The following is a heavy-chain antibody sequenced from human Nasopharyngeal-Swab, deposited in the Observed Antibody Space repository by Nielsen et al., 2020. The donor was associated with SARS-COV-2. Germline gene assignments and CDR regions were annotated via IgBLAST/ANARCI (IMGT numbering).Heavy chain of an antibody. CDR2: IDPTDSNI. Sequence: VRQMPGKGLEWTGRIDPTDSNINYSPSFQGHVTISADKSISTAYLHWSSPKASDTAMYYCARLNYYGSGSYFSLDYWGQGTLVTVSS. V-gene: IGHV5-10-1*01. D-gene: IGHD3-10*01. J-gene: IGHJ4*02. CDR3: ARLNYYGSGSYFSLDY.